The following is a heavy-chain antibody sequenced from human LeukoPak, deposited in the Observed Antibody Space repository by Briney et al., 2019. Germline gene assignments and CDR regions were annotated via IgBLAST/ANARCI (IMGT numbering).Heavy chain of an antibody. CDR3: ARNPADIAVAGLYFDY. D-gene: IGHD6-19*01. CDR2: INPSGGST. Sequence: ASVKVSCKASGYTFTSYYMHWVRQAPGQGLEWVGIINPSGGSTSYAQKFQGRVTMTRDMSTSTVYMELSSLRSEDTAVYYCARNPADIAVAGLYFDYWGQGTLVTVSS. V-gene: IGHV1-46*01. CDR1: GYTFTSYY. J-gene: IGHJ4*02.